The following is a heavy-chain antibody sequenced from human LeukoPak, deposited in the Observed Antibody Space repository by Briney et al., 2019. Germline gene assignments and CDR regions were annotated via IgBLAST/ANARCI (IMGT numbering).Heavy chain of an antibody. V-gene: IGHV1-46*01. CDR2: INPSGGST. CDR1: GYTFTSYY. D-gene: IGHD3-22*01. J-gene: IGHJ4*02. Sequence: ASVKVSCKASGYTFTSYYMHWVRQAPGQGLEWMGIINPSGGSTSYAQKFQGRVTMTRDTSTSTVYMELSSLRSEDTAVYYCARTYYYDSSGYYWTSFFDYWGQGTLVTVSS. CDR3: ARTYYYDSSGYYWTSFFDY.